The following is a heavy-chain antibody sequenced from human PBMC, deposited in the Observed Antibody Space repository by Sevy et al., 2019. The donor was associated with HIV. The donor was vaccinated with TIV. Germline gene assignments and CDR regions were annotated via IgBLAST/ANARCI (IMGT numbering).Heavy chain of an antibody. V-gene: IGHV3-23*01. CDR1: GFTFSSYA. J-gene: IGHJ6*02. Sequence: GGSLRLSCAASGFTFSSYAMSWVRQAPGKGLEWVSAISGSGGSTYYADSVKGRFTISRDNSKNTLYLQMNSLRAEDTAVYYCAKAGSGIVVVVAGYMDVWGQGTTVTVSS. CDR2: ISGSGGST. CDR3: AKAGSGIVVVVAGYMDV. D-gene: IGHD2-15*01.